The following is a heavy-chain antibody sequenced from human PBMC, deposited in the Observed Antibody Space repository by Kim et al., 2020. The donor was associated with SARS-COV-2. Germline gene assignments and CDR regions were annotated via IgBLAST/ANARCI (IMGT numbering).Heavy chain of an antibody. CDR3: TRENRLYSFDL. CDR2: TT. J-gene: IGHJ4*02. V-gene: IGHV3-49*02. D-gene: IGHD3-16*02. Sequence: TTENAASVKGRFTITRDESTNIGYLQMSSLASEETAVYYCTRENRLYSFDLWGQGTLVTVSS.